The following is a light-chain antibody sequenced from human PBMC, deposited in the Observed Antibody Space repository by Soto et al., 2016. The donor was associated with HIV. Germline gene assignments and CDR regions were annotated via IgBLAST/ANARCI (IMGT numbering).Light chain of an antibody. V-gene: IGKV1-5*03. CDR1: QSINKW. Sequence: DIRMTQSPSTLSASLGDRVTITCRASQSINKWLAWYQQKPGKAPNLLIYKASTSQSGVPSTFSGSGSGTEFTLTLSSVQPDDVGTYYCQHNNSVPWTFGQGTKLEMK. CDR2: KAS. CDR3: QHNNSVPWT. J-gene: IGKJ1*01.